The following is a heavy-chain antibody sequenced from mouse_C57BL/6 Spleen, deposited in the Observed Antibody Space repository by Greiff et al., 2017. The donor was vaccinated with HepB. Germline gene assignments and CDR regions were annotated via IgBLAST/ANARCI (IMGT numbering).Heavy chain of an antibody. CDR2: IDPETGGT. D-gene: IGHD2-5*01. Sequence: VQLQQSGAELVRPGASVTLSCKASGYTFTDYEMHWVKQTPVHGLEWIGAIDPETGGTAYNQKFKGKAILTADKSSSTAYMELRSLTSEDSAVYYCTRYYSNYGWFAYWGQGTLVTVSA. CDR3: TRYYSNYGWFAY. CDR1: GYTFTDYE. J-gene: IGHJ3*01. V-gene: IGHV1-15*01.